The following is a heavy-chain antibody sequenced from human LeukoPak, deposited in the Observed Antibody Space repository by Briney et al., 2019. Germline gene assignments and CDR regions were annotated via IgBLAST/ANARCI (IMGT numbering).Heavy chain of an antibody. CDR1: GGSFSGYY. D-gene: IGHD2-2*01. CDR3: ARAYAFYYFDY. V-gene: IGHV4-34*01. J-gene: IGHJ4*02. Sequence: SETLSLTCAVYGGSFSGYYWSWIRQPPGKGLEWIGEINHSGSTYYNPSLKSRVTISVDRSKNQFSLKLSSVTAADTAVYYCARAYAFYYFDYWGQGTLVTVSS. CDR2: INHSGST.